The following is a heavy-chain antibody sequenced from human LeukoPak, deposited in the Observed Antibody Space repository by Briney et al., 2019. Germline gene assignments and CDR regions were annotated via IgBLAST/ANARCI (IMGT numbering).Heavy chain of an antibody. CDR3: ARDANQYYDFWSGFWFERAGYYMDV. D-gene: IGHD3-3*01. V-gene: IGHV1-8*03. Sequence: ASVKVSCKASGYTFTSYDINWVRQATGQGLEWMGWMNPNSGNTGYAQKFQGRVTITRNTSISTAYMELSSLRSEDTAVYYCARDANQYYDFWSGFWFERAGYYMDVWGKGTTVTVSS. J-gene: IGHJ6*03. CDR2: MNPNSGNT. CDR1: GYTFTSYD.